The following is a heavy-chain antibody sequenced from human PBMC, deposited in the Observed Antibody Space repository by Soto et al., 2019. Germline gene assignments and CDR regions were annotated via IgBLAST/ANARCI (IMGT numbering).Heavy chain of an antibody. J-gene: IGHJ5*01. Sequence: GGSLRLSCAASGFSFDEYSMHWVRQPPGKGLEWVSGISWNSADIGYADSVRGRFTISRDNAKNMLYLQMNSLRVDDSALYYCAKDTGYNNGWYDSWGQGTLVTVSS. V-gene: IGHV3-9*01. CDR3: AKDTGYNNGWYDS. CDR1: GFSFDEYS. D-gene: IGHD1-20*01. CDR2: ISWNSADI.